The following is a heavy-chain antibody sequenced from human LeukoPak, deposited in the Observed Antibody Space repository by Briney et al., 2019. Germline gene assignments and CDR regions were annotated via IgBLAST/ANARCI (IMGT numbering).Heavy chain of an antibody. V-gene: IGHV3-33*08. CDR1: GFTFNNYY. D-gene: IGHD3-22*01. CDR2: VHHDGSER. Sequence: GGSLRLSCAASGFTFNNYYMHWVRQAPGKGLEWVAVVHHDGSERYYADSVKGRFTISRDNSKNTLYVQMDSLRVEDTAVYYCATGSGYYYDHWGQGTLVTVSS. CDR3: ATGSGYYYDH. J-gene: IGHJ4*02.